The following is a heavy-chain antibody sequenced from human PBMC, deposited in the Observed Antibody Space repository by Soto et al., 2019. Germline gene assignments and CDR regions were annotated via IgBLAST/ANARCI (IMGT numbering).Heavy chain of an antibody. CDR2: IYYSGST. V-gene: IGHV4-31*03. D-gene: IGHD5-12*01. J-gene: IGHJ4*02. Sequence: SETLSLTCTVSGGSISSGGYYWSWIRQHPGKGLEWIGYIYYSGSTYYNPSLKSRVTISVDTSKNQFSLKLSSVTAADTAVYYCARARDGYNYGLVYWGQGTLVTVSS. CDR3: ARARDGYNYGLVY. CDR1: GGSISSGGYY.